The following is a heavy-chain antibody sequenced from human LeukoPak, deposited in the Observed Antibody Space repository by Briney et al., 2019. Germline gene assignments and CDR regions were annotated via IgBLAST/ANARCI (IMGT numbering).Heavy chain of an antibody. CDR1: GFIFSTYS. CDR3: ARSRDAAFDV. V-gene: IGHV3-74*01. D-gene: IGHD2-2*01. CDR2: IISDGSNT. Sequence: GGSLRLSCATTGFIFSTYSIHWIRQGPGKGLVWVSRIISDGSNTDYADSVKGRFTISRDNTRNTLYLQMNSLRSEDTAVYYCARSRDAAFDVWGRGTMVTVSS. J-gene: IGHJ3*01.